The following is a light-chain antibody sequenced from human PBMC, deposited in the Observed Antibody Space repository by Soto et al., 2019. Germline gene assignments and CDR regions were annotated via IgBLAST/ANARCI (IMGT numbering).Light chain of an antibody. V-gene: IGLV2-18*02. CDR3: SSYTRSSTYV. Sequence: QSALTQPPSVSGSPGQSVAISCTGTSSDVGSYNRVSWYQQPPGTAPKLMIYDVSNRPSGVPDRFSGSKSGNTASLTISGLQAEDEDDYYCSSYTRSSTYVFGTGTKVTVL. J-gene: IGLJ1*01. CDR1: SSDVGSYNR. CDR2: DVS.